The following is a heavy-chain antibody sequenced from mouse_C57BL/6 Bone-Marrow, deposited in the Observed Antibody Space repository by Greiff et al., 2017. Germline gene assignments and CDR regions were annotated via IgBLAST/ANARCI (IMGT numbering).Heavy chain of an antibody. J-gene: IGHJ4*01. V-gene: IGHV1-18*01. D-gene: IGHD2-5*01. Sequence: VQLQQSGPELVKPGASVKIPCKASGYTFTDYNMDWVKQSHGKSLEWIGDINPNNGGTIYNQKFKGKATLTVDKSSSTAYMELRSLTSEDTAVYYCAVYSNFYYYAMDYWGQGTSVTVSS. CDR1: GYTFTDYN. CDR2: INPNNGGT. CDR3: AVYSNFYYYAMDY.